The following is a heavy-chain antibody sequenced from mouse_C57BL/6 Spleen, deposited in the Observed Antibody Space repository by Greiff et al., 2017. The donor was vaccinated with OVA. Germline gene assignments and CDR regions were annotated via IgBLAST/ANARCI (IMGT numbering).Heavy chain of an antibody. CDR1: GYTFTDYY. V-gene: IGHV1-76*01. CDR2: IYPGSGNT. D-gene: IGHD2-5*01. J-gene: IGHJ3*01. CDR3: ARSRVYSNSFAY. Sequence: VKLLESGAELVRPGASVKLSCKASGYTFTDYYINWVKQRPGQGLEWIARIYPGSGNTYYNEKFKGKATLTAEKSSSTAYMQRSSLTSEDAAVYVCARSRVYSNSFAYWGQGTLVTVSA.